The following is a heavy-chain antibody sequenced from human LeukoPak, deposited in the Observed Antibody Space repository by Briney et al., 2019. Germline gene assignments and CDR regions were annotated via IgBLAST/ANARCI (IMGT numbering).Heavy chain of an antibody. CDR3: ARALGLRSFAPFDY. Sequence: SETLSLTCTVSGGSISNGDYYWSWIRQPPGKGLEWIGYIYYSGSTYYNPSLKSRVTISVDTSKNQFSLKLSSVTAADTAVYYCARALGLRSFAPFDYWGQGTLVTVSS. CDR1: GGSISNGDYY. D-gene: IGHD3-10*01. V-gene: IGHV4-30-4*01. CDR2: IYYSGST. J-gene: IGHJ4*02.